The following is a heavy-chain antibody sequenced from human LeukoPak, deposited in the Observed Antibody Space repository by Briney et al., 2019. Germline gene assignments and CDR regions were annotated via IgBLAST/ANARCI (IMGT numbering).Heavy chain of an antibody. J-gene: IGHJ2*01. CDR3: ARFGFSNSLHFYFDV. V-gene: IGHV5-51*01. D-gene: IGHD6-6*01. CDR1: GVNFTNYW. CDR2: VYPADSDS. Sequence: GEGLKISCEAAGVNFTNYWIAWVRQTPGKGLDWMGIVYPADSDSKYSPSFQDGVTISAGKSTSAAYPEWRRPKASDPATYYRARFGFSNSLHFYFDVWGRGTLVTVSS.